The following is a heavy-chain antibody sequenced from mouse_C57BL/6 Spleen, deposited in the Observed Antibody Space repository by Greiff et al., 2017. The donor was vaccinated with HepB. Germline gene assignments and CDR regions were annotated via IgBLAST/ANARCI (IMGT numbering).Heavy chain of an antibody. D-gene: IGHD2-4*01. CDR3: ARGGYDYDVRYYFDY. CDR1: GFTFSDYG. V-gene: IGHV5-17*01. Sequence: EVKLMESGGGLVKPGGSLKLSCAASGFTFSDYGMHWVRQAPEKGLEWVAYISSGSSTIYYADTVKGRFTISRDNAKNTLFLQMTSLRSEDTAMYYCARGGYDYDVRYYFDYWGQGTTLTVSS. CDR2: ISSGSSTI. J-gene: IGHJ2*01.